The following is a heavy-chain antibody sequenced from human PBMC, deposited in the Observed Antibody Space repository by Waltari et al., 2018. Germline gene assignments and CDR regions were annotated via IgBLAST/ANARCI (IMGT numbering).Heavy chain of an antibody. CDR1: GYTFTDYY. J-gene: IGHJ6*02. V-gene: IGHV1-69-2*01. CDR2: VDPEDGET. CDR3: ATATMVQGVDPYGMDV. Sequence: EVQLVQSGAEVKKPGATVTISCKVSGYTFTDYYMQRVRQAPGKGLEWMGVVDPEDGETIYAEKFQGRVTITADTSTDTAYMELSSLRSEDTAVYYCATATMVQGVDPYGMDVWGQGTTVTVSS. D-gene: IGHD3-10*01.